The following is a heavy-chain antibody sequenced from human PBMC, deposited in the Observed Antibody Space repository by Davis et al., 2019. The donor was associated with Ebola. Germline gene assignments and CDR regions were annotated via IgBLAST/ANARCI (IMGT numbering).Heavy chain of an antibody. CDR2: ISGSGSNI. D-gene: IGHD6-6*01. V-gene: IGHV3-23*01. J-gene: IGHJ2*01. CDR1: GFTFSSYA. Sequence: GESLKISCAASGFTFSSYAMSWVRQAPGKGLEWVSVISGSGSNIYYADSVKGRFTISRDNSKNTLYLQMNSLRAEDRAVYYCAKRGGGIAARPDDWYFDLWGRGTLVTVSS. CDR3: AKRGGGIAARPDDWYFDL.